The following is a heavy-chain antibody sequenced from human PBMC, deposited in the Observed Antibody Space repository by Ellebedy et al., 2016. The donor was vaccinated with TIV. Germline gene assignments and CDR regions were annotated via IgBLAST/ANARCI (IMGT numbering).Heavy chain of an antibody. CDR1: GFSLNNFG. D-gene: IGHD2-2*01. CDR2: IWHDGSHT. CDR3: ARDYQNGMDV. J-gene: IGHJ6*02. V-gene: IGHV3-33*01. Sequence: GESLKISCAASGFSLNNFGMHWVRQAPGKGLEWVAVIWHDGSHTYHADTLRGRFTISRDTSMNTLYLQMNSLRAEDTALYFCARDYQNGMDVWGQGTTVTVSS.